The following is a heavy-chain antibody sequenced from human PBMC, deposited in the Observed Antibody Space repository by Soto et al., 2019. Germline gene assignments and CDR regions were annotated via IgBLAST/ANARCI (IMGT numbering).Heavy chain of an antibody. J-gene: IGHJ4*02. Sequence: PSETLSLTCTVSGGSISSGGYYWSWIRQHPGKGLEWIGYIYYSGSTYYNPSLKSRVTISVDTSKNQFSLKLSSVTAADTAVYYCARLRYSYGPGNGDDWGQGSLVTVSS. CDR1: GGSISSGGYY. D-gene: IGHD5-18*01. V-gene: IGHV4-31*03. CDR3: ARLRYSYGPGNGDD. CDR2: IYYSGST.